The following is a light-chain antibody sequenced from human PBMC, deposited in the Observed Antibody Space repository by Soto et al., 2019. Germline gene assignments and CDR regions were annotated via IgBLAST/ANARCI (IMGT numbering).Light chain of an antibody. CDR3: GAWDDTGTGRWV. CDR1: RSNIGNNI. V-gene: IGLV1-44*01. CDR2: RTE. J-gene: IGLJ3*02. Sequence: QSGLTQPPSASGTPGQIITISCSGSRSNIGNNIVTWYQQFPGAAPKVVIYRTEQRPSEVPDRFSGSKSGTTASLAISGLQPEDEADYYCGAWDDTGTGRWVFGGGTKLTVL.